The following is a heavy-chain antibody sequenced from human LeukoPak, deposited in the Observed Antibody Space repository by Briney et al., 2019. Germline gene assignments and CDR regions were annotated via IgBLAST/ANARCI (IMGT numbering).Heavy chain of an antibody. CDR3: ARVIEYSYDHSSYAFDI. D-gene: IGHD5-18*01. CDR2: IYYSGST. CDR1: GESLSGGY. Sequence: SETLSLTCAVYGESLSGGYWSWIRQPPGKGLEWIGYIYYSGSTNYNPSLKSRVTISVDTSKNQFSLKLSSVTAADTAVYYCARVIEYSYDHSSYAFDIWGQGTMVTVSS. V-gene: IGHV4-59*01. J-gene: IGHJ3*02.